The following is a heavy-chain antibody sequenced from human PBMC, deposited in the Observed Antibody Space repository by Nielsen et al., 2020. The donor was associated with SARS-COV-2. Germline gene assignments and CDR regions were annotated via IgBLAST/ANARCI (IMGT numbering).Heavy chain of an antibody. D-gene: IGHD5-24*01. CDR3: AKASDGYNDY. J-gene: IGHJ4*02. CDR1: GFTFDDYA. CDR2: ISWNSGSI. V-gene: IGHV3-9*01. Sequence: GGSLRLSCAASGFTFDDYAMHWVRQAPGKGLEWVSGISWNSGSIGYADSVKGRFTISRDNAKNSLYLQMNSLRAEDTALYYCAKASDGYNDYWGQGTLVTVSS.